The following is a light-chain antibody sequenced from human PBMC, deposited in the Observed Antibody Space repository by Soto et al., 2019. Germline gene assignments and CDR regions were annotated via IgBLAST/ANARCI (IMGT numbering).Light chain of an antibody. CDR1: QSLSGY. Sequence: EIVLTQSPATLSLSLGERATLSCRASQSLSGYLAGYQQKPGQPPRLLIYSASHRATGIPARLTGSGSGTDFTLTISRLEPEDFAVYYCQDRGNWPLFTFGGGTKVDLK. V-gene: IGKV3-11*01. CDR2: SAS. J-gene: IGKJ4*01. CDR3: QDRGNWPLFT.